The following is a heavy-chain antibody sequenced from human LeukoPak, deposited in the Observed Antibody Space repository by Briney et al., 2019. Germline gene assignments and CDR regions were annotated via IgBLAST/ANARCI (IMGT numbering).Heavy chain of an antibody. CDR3: AKDRGSGYYYYYYMDV. D-gene: IGHD2-15*01. V-gene: IGHV3-30*02. CDR1: GFTFSSYG. CDR2: IRYDGSNK. J-gene: IGHJ6*03. Sequence: QSGGSLRLSCAASGFTFSSYGMHWVRQAPGKGLEWVAFIRYDGSNKYYADSVKGRFTISRDNSKNTLYLQMNSLRAEDTAVYYCAKDRGSGYYYYYYMDVWGKGTTVTVSS.